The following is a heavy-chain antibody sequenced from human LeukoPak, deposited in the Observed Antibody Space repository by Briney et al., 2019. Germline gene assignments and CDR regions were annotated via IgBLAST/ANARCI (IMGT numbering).Heavy chain of an antibody. Sequence: ASVKVSCKASGSTFIDYYIQWVRQAPGQGLEWMGWVNPDSGDIKYAQNFQGRVTMTRDTSIGTVYMELNRLTSDDTGVYYCARGAFAGYDYRGAPFYNRCHPWGQGTLVTVSS. V-gene: IGHV1-2*02. D-gene: IGHD5-12*01. CDR1: GSTFIDYY. CDR2: VNPDSGDI. CDR3: ARGAFAGYDYRGAPFYNRCHP. J-gene: IGHJ5*02.